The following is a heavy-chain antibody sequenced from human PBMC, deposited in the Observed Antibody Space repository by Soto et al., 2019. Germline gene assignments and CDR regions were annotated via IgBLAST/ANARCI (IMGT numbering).Heavy chain of an antibody. CDR2: IWYNGSDK. CDR1: GFTFTNYV. V-gene: IGHV3-33*06. D-gene: IGHD4-17*01. J-gene: IGHJ6*02. CDR3: AKDYGDWTGLYYYGMDV. Sequence: GGSLRLSCATSGFTFTNYVMHWVRQAPGKGLEWVAVIWYNGSDKKYADSVKGRFTISRDNSEKTLYLQMNSLRAEDTAVYYCAKDYGDWTGLYYYGMDVWGQGTTVTVSS.